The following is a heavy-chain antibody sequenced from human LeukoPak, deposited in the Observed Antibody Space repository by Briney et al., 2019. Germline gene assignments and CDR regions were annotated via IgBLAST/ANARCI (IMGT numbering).Heavy chain of an antibody. CDR1: GFTFSSYE. CDR2: ISSSGSTI. Sequence: PGGSLRLSCAASGFTFSSYEMNWVRQAPGKGLEWVSYISSSGSTIYYADSVKGRFTISRDNAKNSLYLQMNSLRAEDTAVHYCAREGYYDQDDYWGQGALVTVSS. V-gene: IGHV3-48*03. D-gene: IGHD3-22*01. J-gene: IGHJ4*02. CDR3: AREGYYDQDDY.